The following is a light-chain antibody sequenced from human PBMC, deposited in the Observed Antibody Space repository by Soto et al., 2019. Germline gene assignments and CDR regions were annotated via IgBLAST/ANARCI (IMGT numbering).Light chain of an antibody. CDR2: GAS. V-gene: IGKV1-39*01. CDR1: QNIDIF. Sequence: DIQMTQSPSSLSASVGDRVTITCRASQNIDIFLNWYHQKPGRAPNLLIYGASTLQNGVPSRFSGSGSGTDFSLTISSLQPEDFGTYYCQQSYSAPPLPFGAGTKVDIK. CDR3: QQSYSAPPLP. J-gene: IGKJ4*01.